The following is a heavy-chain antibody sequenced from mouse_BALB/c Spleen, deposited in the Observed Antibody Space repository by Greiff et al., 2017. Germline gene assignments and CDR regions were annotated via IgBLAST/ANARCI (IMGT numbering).Heavy chain of an antibody. V-gene: IGHV2-6-7*01. Sequence: VKLMESGPGLVAPSQSLSITCTVSGFSLTGYGVHWVRQPPGKGLEWLGMIWGDGSTDYNSALKSRLSISKDNSKSQVFLKMNSLQTDDTARYYCARGDDGSYFDYWGQGTTLTVSS. CDR2: IWGDGST. CDR1: GFSLTGYG. J-gene: IGHJ2*01. D-gene: IGHD1-2*01. CDR3: ARGDDGSYFDY.